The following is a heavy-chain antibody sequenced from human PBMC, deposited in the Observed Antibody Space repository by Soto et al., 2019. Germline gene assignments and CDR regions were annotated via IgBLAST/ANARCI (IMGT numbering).Heavy chain of an antibody. Sequence: QVQLVESGGGVVQPGRSLRLSCAASGFTFSSYAMHWVRQAPGKGLEWVAVISYDGSNKYYADSVKGRFTISRDNSKNPLYLQMNSLRAEDTAVYYCARVQVAGGTPTDYWGQGTLVTVSS. CDR1: GFTFSSYA. CDR3: ARVQVAGGTPTDY. J-gene: IGHJ4*02. D-gene: IGHD6-19*01. CDR2: ISYDGSNK. V-gene: IGHV3-30-3*01.